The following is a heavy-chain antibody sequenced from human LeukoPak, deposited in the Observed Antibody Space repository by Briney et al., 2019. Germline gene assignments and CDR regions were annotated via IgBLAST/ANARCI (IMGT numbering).Heavy chain of an antibody. Sequence: GASVKVSCKASGYTFTSYGISWVRQAPGQGLEWMGWISAYNGNTNYAQKLQGRVTMTTDTSTSTAYMELSRLRSDDTAVYYCARDDRVMITFEPWGQGTLVTVSS. D-gene: IGHD3-16*01. CDR2: ISAYNGNT. CDR1: GYTFTSYG. J-gene: IGHJ5*02. V-gene: IGHV1-18*01. CDR3: ARDDRVMITFEP.